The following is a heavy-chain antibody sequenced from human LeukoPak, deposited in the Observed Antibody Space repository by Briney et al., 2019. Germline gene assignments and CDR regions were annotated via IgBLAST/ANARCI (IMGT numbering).Heavy chain of an antibody. CDR1: GITLSNYG. V-gene: IGHV3-23*01. Sequence: GGSLRLSCAVSGITLSNYGMSWVRQAPGKGLEWVAGISDRGGSTNYADSVKGRFTISRDNPKNTLYLQMNSLRAEDTAVYFCAKRGVVIRVILVGFHKEAYYFDSWGQGALVTVSS. D-gene: IGHD3-22*01. CDR3: AKRGVVIRVILVGFHKEAYYFDS. J-gene: IGHJ4*02. CDR2: ISDRGGST.